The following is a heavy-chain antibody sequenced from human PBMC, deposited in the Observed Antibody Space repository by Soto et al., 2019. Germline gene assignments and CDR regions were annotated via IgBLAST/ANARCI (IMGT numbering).Heavy chain of an antibody. CDR2: IYWDDDK. J-gene: IGHJ3*02. D-gene: IGHD3-16*01. CDR1: GFSLSTSGVG. V-gene: IGHV2-5*02. CDR3: AHTTFGGAFDI. Sequence: QITLKESGPTLVKPTQTLTLTCTFSGFSLSTSGVGVGWIRQPPGKALEWLALIYWDDDKPYSPSLKSRLTITKDTSKNQVVLTMTNMDPVDTAIYYCAHTTFGGAFDIWGQGTMVSVSS.